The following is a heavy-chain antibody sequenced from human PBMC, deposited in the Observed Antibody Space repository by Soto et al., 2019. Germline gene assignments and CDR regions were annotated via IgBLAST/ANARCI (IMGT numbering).Heavy chain of an antibody. CDR1: GFTFSSYA. D-gene: IGHD1-26*01. CDR2: ISGSGDST. V-gene: IGHV3-23*01. J-gene: IGHJ4*02. CDR3: ARRGSGSYYDY. Sequence: EVQLLESGGGLVQPGGSLRLSCAASGFTFSSYAMRWVRQAPVKGLEWVSAISGSGDSTYYADSVKGRFTISRDNSKNTLYLQMNSLRAEDTAVYYCARRGSGSYYDYWSQGTLVTVSS.